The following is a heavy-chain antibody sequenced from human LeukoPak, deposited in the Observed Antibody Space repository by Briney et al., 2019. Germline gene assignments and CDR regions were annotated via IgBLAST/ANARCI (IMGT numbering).Heavy chain of an antibody. D-gene: IGHD3-22*01. V-gene: IGHV3-13*01. CDR1: GFTFSSYD. J-gene: IGHJ4*02. CDR2: IGTAGDT. Sequence: PGGSLRLSCAASGFTFSSYDMHWVRQATGKGLEWVSAIGTAGDTYYPGSVKGRFTISRENAKNSLYLQMNSLRAEDTAVYYCAKAPASGYYLFDYWGQGTLVTVSS. CDR3: AKAPASGYYLFDY.